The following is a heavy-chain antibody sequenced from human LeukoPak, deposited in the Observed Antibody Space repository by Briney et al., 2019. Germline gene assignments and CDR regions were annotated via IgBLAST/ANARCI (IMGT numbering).Heavy chain of an antibody. CDR2: LYSDGNT. J-gene: IGHJ4*02. V-gene: IGHV3-53*01. D-gene: IGHD1-14*01. Sequence: GGSLRLSCAAPGFTVITNDMTWVRQAPGKGLEWVSVLYSDGNTKYADSVQGRFTISRGNSKNTLYLEMNSLSPDDTAVYYCARDVEPLAANTLAYWGQGTLVTVSS. CDR3: ARDVEPLAANTLAY. CDR1: GFTVITND.